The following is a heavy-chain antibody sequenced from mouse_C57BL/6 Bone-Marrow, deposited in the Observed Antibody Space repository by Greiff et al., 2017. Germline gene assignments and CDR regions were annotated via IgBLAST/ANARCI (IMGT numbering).Heavy chain of an antibody. D-gene: IGHD1-1*01. CDR2: IWGDGST. CDR3: AKHTVVAPFDY. CDR1: GFSLTSYG. Sequence: VKLMESGPGLVAPSQSLSITCTVSGFSLTSYGVSWVRQPPGKGLEWLGVIWGDGSTNYHSALISRLSISKDNSTSQVFLKLSSLQTDDTATYYCAKHTVVAPFDYWGQGTTLTVSS. J-gene: IGHJ2*01. V-gene: IGHV2-3*01.